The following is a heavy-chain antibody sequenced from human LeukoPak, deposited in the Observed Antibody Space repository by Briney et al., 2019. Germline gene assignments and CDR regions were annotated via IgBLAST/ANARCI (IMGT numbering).Heavy chain of an antibody. Sequence: GASVKVSCKASGYTFTSYAMHWVRQAPGQRLEWMGWINAGNGNTKYSQKFQGRVTITADESTGTAYMELSSLRSEDTAVYYCARDCSSTSCYERYYYYGMDVWGQGTTVTVSS. J-gene: IGHJ6*02. CDR2: INAGNGNT. CDR1: GYTFTSYA. D-gene: IGHD2-2*01. V-gene: IGHV1-3*01. CDR3: ARDCSSTSCYERYYYYGMDV.